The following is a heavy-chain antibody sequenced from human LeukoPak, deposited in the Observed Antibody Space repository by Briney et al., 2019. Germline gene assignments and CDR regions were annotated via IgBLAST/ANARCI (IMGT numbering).Heavy chain of an antibody. CDR2: INPGDGTT. D-gene: IGHD2-15*01. Sequence: ASVKVSCKASGYTFTGYFIHWVRQAPGQGLEWMGIINPGDGTTSYAQKFQGRVTMTRDTSTSTVYMELSSLRSDDTDTAVYYCARHDLPGRSPFDYWGQGTLVTVSS. V-gene: IGHV1-46*01. CDR3: ARHDLPGRSPFDY. J-gene: IGHJ4*02. CDR1: GYTFTGYF.